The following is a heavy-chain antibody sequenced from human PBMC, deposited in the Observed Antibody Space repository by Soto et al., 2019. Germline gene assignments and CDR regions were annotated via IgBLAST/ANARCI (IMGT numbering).Heavy chain of an antibody. CDR2: IHPGDSDT. CDR1: GFSFSRYT. Sequence: GESLKISCVGSGFSFSRYTVGWVRQVPGKGLEWMGVIHPGDSDTIYSPSFQGQVTISADKSISTAYLQWSSLKASDTAMYYCTLSYGDSYYYYYCMDVWGQGTTVTAP. J-gene: IGHJ6*02. D-gene: IGHD4-17*01. CDR3: TLSYGDSYYYYYCMDV. V-gene: IGHV5-51*01.